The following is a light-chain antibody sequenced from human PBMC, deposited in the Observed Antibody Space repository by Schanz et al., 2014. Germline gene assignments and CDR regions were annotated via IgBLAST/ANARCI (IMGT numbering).Light chain of an antibody. J-gene: IGKJ4*01. V-gene: IGKV3-20*01. CDR3: QHRAT. CDR2: GAS. CDR1: QSLGSSY. Sequence: EIVLTQSPGTLSLSPGERATLSCRASQSLGSSYLAWYQQKPGQAPRLLIYGASSRATGIPDRFSGSGSGTDFTLTITSLEPEDFAVYYCQHRATFGGGTKVDIK.